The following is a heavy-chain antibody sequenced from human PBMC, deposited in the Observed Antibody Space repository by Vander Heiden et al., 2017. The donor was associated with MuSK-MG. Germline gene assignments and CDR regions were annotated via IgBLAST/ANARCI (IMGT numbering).Heavy chain of an antibody. CDR2: ISSSSSSL. CDR3: ARGKNDFWSGYYEGGWFDP. J-gene: IGHJ5*02. D-gene: IGHD3-3*01. V-gene: IGHV3-48*01. Sequence: EVQLVESGGGLVRPGGSLRLPGAASGLSFRSYGMNWVRQAPGKGLEWVSYISSSSSSLYYTDSVKGRFTISRDNAKNSLYLQMNSLRAEDTAVYYCARGKNDFWSGYYEGGWFDPWGQGTAVTVSS. CDR1: GLSFRSYG.